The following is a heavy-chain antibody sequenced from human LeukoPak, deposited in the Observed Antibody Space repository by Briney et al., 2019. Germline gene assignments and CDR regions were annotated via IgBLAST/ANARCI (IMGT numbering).Heavy chain of an antibody. V-gene: IGHV3-30*02. CDR1: GFTFSSYG. CDR3: AKDRASSGYYDY. CDR2: IRYDGSNK. J-gene: IGHJ4*02. Sequence: GESLGLSCAASGFTFSSYGMHWVRQAPGKGLEWVAFIRYDGSNKYYADSVKGRFTISRDNSKNTLYLQMNSLRAEDTAVYYCAKDRASSGYYDYWGQGTLVTVSS. D-gene: IGHD3-22*01.